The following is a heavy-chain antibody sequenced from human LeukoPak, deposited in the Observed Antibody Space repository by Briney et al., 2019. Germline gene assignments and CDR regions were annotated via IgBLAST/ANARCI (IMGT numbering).Heavy chain of an antibody. D-gene: IGHD5/OR15-5a*01. Sequence: SETLSLTCTVSGGSISSSSWWSWVRQPPGKGLEWIGEVFHNGSPNYNPSFRGRVTILVDKSKNQFSLNLGSLTAADTAIYYRARDPNIVSTVPLRAFDIWGQGTMVSVSS. V-gene: IGHV4-4*02. CDR1: GGSISSSSW. CDR3: ARDPNIVSTVPLRAFDI. CDR2: VFHNGSP. J-gene: IGHJ3*02.